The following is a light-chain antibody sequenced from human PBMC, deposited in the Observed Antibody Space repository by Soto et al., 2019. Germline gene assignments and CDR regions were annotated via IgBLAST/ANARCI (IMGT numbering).Light chain of an antibody. CDR3: QQYNNWWT. Sequence: EVVLTQSPATLSLSPGERATLSFRTSQSVSNYLAWYQQKPGQAPRLLIYDASTRATGIPARFSGSGSGTEFTLTISSLQSEDFAVYYCQQYNNWWTFGQGTKVDIK. CDR1: QSVSNY. CDR2: DAS. V-gene: IGKV3-15*01. J-gene: IGKJ1*01.